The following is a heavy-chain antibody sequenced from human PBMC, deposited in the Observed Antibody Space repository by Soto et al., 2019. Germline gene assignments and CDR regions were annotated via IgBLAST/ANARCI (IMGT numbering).Heavy chain of an antibody. CDR2: ISADNGNT. CDR3: ARCIQQDYYYGMDV. D-gene: IGHD5-18*01. J-gene: IGHJ6*02. CDR1: GYTFYSHS. Sequence: QAQLVQSGAEVKKPGASVKVSCKASGYTFYSHSISWVRQAPGQGLEWMGRISADNGNTQYAQKFRGRVTMTTDTSTSTVYMELRNLRSDDTAVYYCARCIQQDYYYGMDVWDQGTTVTVSS. V-gene: IGHV1-18*01.